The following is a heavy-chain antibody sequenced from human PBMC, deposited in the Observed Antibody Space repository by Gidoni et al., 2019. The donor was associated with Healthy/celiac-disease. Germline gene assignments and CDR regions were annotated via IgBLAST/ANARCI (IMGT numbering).Heavy chain of an antibody. Sequence: EVQLLESGGGLVKPGGSLSLSCAASGFSFSSYAMSWVRQAPGKGLEWVSAISGIGGSTYYADSVKGRFTISRDKSNNTLYLKMNSLRAEDTAVYYCAKGCWNYPFDFDYWGQGTLVTVSS. V-gene: IGHV3-23*01. J-gene: IGHJ4*02. CDR1: GFSFSSYA. CDR3: AKGCWNYPFDFDY. D-gene: IGHD1-7*01. CDR2: ISGIGGST.